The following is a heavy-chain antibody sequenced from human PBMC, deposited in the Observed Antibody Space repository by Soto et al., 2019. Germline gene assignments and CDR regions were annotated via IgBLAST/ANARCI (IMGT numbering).Heavy chain of an antibody. V-gene: IGHV4-31*03. CDR1: GGSISSGGYY. CDR3: ARDKRYQLLRGRAFDI. D-gene: IGHD2-2*01. CDR2: IYYSGST. Sequence: QVQLQESGPGLVKPSQTLSLTCTVSGGSISSGGYYWSWIRQHPGKGLEWIGYIYYSGSTYYNPSLKSRVTISVDTSKNQFSLKLSSVTAADTAVYYCARDKRYQLLRGRAFDIWGQGTMVTVSS. J-gene: IGHJ3*02.